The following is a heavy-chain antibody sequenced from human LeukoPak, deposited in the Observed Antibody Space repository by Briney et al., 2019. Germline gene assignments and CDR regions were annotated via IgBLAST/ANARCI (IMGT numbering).Heavy chain of an antibody. J-gene: IGHJ5*02. CDR3: ARGKDNSGYWGRWWFDP. CDR1: GYAFAGYY. V-gene: IGHV1-2*02. Sequence: ASVKVSCKASGYAFAGYYRHWVRQAPAQGPEWMGWINPNSGGTDYAQRFQGRVAMTRDTSISTAYMELSRLKSDDTAVYYCARGKDNSGYWGRWWFDPWGQGTLVTVSS. CDR2: INPNSGGT. D-gene: IGHD3-22*01.